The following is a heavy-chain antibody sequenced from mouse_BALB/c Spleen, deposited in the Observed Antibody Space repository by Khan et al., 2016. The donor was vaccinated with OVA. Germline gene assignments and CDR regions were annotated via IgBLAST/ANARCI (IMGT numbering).Heavy chain of an antibody. V-gene: IGHV1-4*01. CDR1: PPTFPTHP. J-gene: IGHJ3*01. D-gene: IGHD1-1*01. Sequence: VPLPASAPHPPHPPPPLHLSPTPPPPTFPTHPPHRLNNRPGQGLEWIGSINPSTGYTEYNHRFKDKATLTADKSSSTAYMQLSSLTSEDSAVYYCVNHGSSSAWFTYWGQGTLVTVSA. CDR2: INPSTGYT. CDR3: VNHGSSSAWFTY.